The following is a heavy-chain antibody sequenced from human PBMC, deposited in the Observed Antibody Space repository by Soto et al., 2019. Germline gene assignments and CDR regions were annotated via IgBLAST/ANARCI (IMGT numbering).Heavy chain of an antibody. D-gene: IGHD4-17*01. CDR3: VGLRANDNGDPSDALDI. CDR2: LYAGGAT. CDR1: GFTVSANY. J-gene: IGHJ3*02. V-gene: IGHV3-53*01. Sequence: EVQLVESGGGLIQPGGSLRLSCAASGFTVSANYMNWVRQAPGKGLQWVSLLYAGGATFYADSVKGRFTISRDSSKNTLYLQMDSLRAEDTAVYYCVGLRANDNGDPSDALDIWGQGTVVSVSS.